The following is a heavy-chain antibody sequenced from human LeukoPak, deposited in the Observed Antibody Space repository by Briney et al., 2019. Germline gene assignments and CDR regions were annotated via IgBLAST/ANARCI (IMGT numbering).Heavy chain of an antibody. CDR1: GFTVSSNE. CDR3: AKVTPDSRTSGYDGFDY. V-gene: IGHV3-38-3*01. CDR2: ISGGST. Sequence: QPGGSLRLSCAASGFTVSSNEMSWVRQAPGKGLEWVSSISGGSTYYADSRKGRFTISRDNSKNTLHLQMNSLRAEDAAVYYCAKVTPDSRTSGYDGFDYWGQGTLVTVSS. D-gene: IGHD5-12*01. J-gene: IGHJ4*02.